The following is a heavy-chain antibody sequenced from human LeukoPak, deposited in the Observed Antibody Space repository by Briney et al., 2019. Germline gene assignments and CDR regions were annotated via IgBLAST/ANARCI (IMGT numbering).Heavy chain of an antibody. CDR2: IYYSGST. CDR1: GVSISSYY. Sequence: SETLSLTCTVSGVSISSYYWSWIRQPPGKGLEWIVYIYYSGSTNYNPSLKSRVTISVETSKNQFSLKLSSVTAADTAVYYCARHDPNYGDDSSGYYLGYWGQGTLVTVSS. J-gene: IGHJ4*02. D-gene: IGHD3-22*01. CDR3: ARHDPNYGDDSSGYYLGY. V-gene: IGHV4-59*08.